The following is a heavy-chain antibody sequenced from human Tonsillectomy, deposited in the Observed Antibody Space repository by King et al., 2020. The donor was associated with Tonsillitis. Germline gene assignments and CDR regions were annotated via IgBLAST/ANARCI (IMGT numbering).Heavy chain of an antibody. Sequence: VQLVESGGGVVQPGRSLRLSCAASGFTFSSYAMHWVRQAPGKGLEWVAVISFDGSYKYFADSVKGRFTISRENPKNTLYLQMNSLRAEDTSVFYCPRSGFSGGSCYHFDYWGQGTLVTVSS. D-gene: IGHD2-15*01. CDR1: GFTFSSYA. V-gene: IGHV3-30*04. J-gene: IGHJ4*02. CDR3: PRSGFSGGSCYHFDY. CDR2: ISFDGSYK.